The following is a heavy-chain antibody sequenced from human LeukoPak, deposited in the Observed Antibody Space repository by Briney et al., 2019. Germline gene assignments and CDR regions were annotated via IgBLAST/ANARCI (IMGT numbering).Heavy chain of an antibody. Sequence: GGSLRLSCAASGFTFSSYWMSWVRQAPGKGLEWVANIKEDGSEKYYVDSVKGRFTISRDNAKNSLYLQMNSLRAEDTAVYYCARLYGDFASFYWGQGTPVTVSS. J-gene: IGHJ4*02. CDR2: IKEDGSEK. CDR3: ARLYGDFASFY. V-gene: IGHV3-7*01. D-gene: IGHD4-17*01. CDR1: GFTFSSYW.